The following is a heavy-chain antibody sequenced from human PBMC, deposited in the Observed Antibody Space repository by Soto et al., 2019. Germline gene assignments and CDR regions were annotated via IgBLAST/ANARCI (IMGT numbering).Heavy chain of an antibody. CDR2: MNPNSGNT. Sequence: QVQLVQSGAEVKKPGASVKVSCKASGYTFTSYDINWVRQATGQGLEWMGWMNPNSGNTGYAQKFQGRVTMTRNTSISTAYMELSSLRSEDTAVYYCERGTHSYGQRAFDIWGQGTMVTVSS. CDR3: ERGTHSYGQRAFDI. J-gene: IGHJ3*02. CDR1: GYTFTSYD. V-gene: IGHV1-8*01. D-gene: IGHD5-18*01.